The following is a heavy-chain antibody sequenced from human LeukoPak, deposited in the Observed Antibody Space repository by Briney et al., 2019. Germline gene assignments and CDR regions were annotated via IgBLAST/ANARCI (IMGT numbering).Heavy chain of an antibody. D-gene: IGHD5-24*01. CDR2: FSGGGGST. Sequence: GGSLRLSCAASGFTFSSYAMSWVRQAPGKGLEWVSAFSGGGGSTYYADSVKGRFTISRDNSQNTLYLQMNSLRAEDTAIYYCARSGYNRFDYWGQGTLVTVSS. J-gene: IGHJ4*02. V-gene: IGHV3-23*01. CDR1: GFTFSSYA. CDR3: ARSGYNRFDY.